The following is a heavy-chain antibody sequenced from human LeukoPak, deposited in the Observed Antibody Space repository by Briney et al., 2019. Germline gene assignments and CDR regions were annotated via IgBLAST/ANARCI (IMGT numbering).Heavy chain of an antibody. J-gene: IGHJ4*02. CDR3: AREEDYGDYIDF. V-gene: IGHV3-30-3*01. D-gene: IGHD4-17*01. CDR2: VSSDGINK. CDR1: GFTFNEYA. Sequence: GGSLRLSCAASGFTFNEYAIHWVRQAPGKGLEWVAVVSSDGINKYYADSVKGRFTISRDNSKNTPYLQMNSLRPEDTAVYYCAREEDYGDYIDFWGQGTLVTVSS.